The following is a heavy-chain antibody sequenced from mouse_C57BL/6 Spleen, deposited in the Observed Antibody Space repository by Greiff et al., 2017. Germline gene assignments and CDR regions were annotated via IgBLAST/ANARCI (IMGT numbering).Heavy chain of an antibody. D-gene: IGHD2-2*01. CDR1: GYTFTDYY. CDR3: ARRGLIYGYGHY. Sequence: EVQLQQSGPELVKPGASVKISCKASGYTFTDYYMNWVKQSHGKSLEWIGDINPNNGGTSYNQKFKGKATLTVDKSSSTAYMERRSLTSEDSAVYYRARRGLIYGYGHYWGQGTTLTVSS. J-gene: IGHJ2*01. V-gene: IGHV1-26*01. CDR2: INPNNGGT.